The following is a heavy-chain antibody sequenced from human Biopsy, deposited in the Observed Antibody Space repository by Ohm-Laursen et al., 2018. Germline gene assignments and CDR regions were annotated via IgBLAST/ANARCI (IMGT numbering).Heavy chain of an antibody. V-gene: IGHV1-69*06. CDR3: ATKLTGYFHH. J-gene: IGHJ1*01. Sequence: SLVKVSCKAPGGTFSNYGVNWVRQAPGQGLEWLGGNIPILGTGNYAQKFQDRVTVAADTSTSTATMELRSLQSDDTAVYYCATKLTGYFHHWGQGPLVIVSS. D-gene: IGHD3-9*01. CDR2: NIPILGTG. CDR1: GGTFSNYG.